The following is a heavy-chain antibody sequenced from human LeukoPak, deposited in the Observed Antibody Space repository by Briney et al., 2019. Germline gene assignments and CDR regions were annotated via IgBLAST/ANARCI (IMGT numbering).Heavy chain of an antibody. D-gene: IGHD4-11*01. CDR3: ERGTVTVGGYYYYYYMDV. Sequence: SSETLSLTCTVSGGSISSYYWSWIRQPPGKGLKWIGYVYYSGSTNYNPSLKSRVTISVDTSKNQFSLKLSSVTAADTAVYYCERGTVTVGGYYYYYYMDVWGKGTTVTVSS. J-gene: IGHJ6*03. CDR2: VYYSGST. V-gene: IGHV4-59*01. CDR1: GGSISSYY.